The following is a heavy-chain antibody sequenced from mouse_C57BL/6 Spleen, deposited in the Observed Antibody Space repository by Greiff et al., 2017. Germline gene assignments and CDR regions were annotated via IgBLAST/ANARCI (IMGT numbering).Heavy chain of an antibody. CDR1: GFNIKDYY. D-gene: IGHD1-1*01. CDR3: TTLSTTVVAKGYFDA. V-gene: IGHV14-1*01. J-gene: IGHJ1*03. CDR2: IDPEDGDT. Sequence: DVKLQESGAELVRPGASVKLSCTASGFNIKDYYMHWVKQRPEQGLEWIGRIDPEDGDTEYAPKFQGKATMTADTSSNTAYLQLSSLTSEDTAVYYCTTLSTTVVAKGYFDAWGTGTTVTVSS.